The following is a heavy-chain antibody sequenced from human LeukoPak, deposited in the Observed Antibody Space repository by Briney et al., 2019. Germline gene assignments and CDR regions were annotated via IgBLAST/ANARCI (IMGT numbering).Heavy chain of an antibody. CDR2: IKQDGSEK. CDR1: GFTFSSYW. D-gene: IGHD1-14*01. Sequence: GGSLRLSCAASGFTFSSYWMSWVRQAPGKGLEWVANIKQDGSEKYYVDSVKGRFTISRDNAKNSLYLQMNSLRAEDTAVYYCAREDHFYYYYGMDVWGQGTTVTVSS. J-gene: IGHJ6*02. CDR3: AREDHFYYYYGMDV. V-gene: IGHV3-7*01.